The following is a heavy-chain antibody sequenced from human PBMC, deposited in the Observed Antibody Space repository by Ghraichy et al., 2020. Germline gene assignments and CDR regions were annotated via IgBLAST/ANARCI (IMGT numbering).Heavy chain of an antibody. D-gene: IGHD2-2*01. V-gene: IGHV4-4*02. Sequence: SETLSLTCAVSGGSISNSNWWSWVRQPPGKGLEWIGEIYYSGSTNYNPSLKSRVTISVDKSKNQFSLKLTSVTAADTAVYYCASRSCGTSCHTKIYYYFRDVWGKGTTVTVSS. CDR2: IYYSGST. CDR1: GGSISNSNW. CDR3: ASRSCGTSCHTKIYYYFRDV. J-gene: IGHJ6*03.